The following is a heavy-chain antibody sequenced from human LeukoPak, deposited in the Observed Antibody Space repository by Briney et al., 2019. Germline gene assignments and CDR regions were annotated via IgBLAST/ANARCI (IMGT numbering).Heavy chain of an antibody. Sequence: SETLSLTCTVSGGSISSGYYYWSWIRQPPGKGLEWFGYIYYSGSTYYNPSLKSRVTISVDTSKNQFSLKLSSVTAADTAVYYCARAASTLRYFDWLLDYYFDYWGQGTLVTVSS. CDR1: GGSISSGYYY. D-gene: IGHD3-9*01. CDR2: IYYSGST. V-gene: IGHV4-30-4*01. CDR3: ARAASTLRYFDWLLDYYFDY. J-gene: IGHJ4*02.